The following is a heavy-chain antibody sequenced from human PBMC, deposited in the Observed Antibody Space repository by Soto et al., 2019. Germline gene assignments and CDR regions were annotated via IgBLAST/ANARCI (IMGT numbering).Heavy chain of an antibody. Sequence: QVQLVQSGAEVKKPGASVKVSCKASGYTFTSYGINWVRQAPGRGLEWMGWINPGNGNTKYSQQFQGRVIIDRNTSASTAYMELSSLRSEDTAVYYWARWGYFDSSNYLAYWGLGTLVTVSS. CDR3: ARWGYFDSSNYLAY. V-gene: IGHV1-3*01. J-gene: IGHJ4*02. CDR2: INPGNGNT. D-gene: IGHD3-22*01. CDR1: GYTFTSYG.